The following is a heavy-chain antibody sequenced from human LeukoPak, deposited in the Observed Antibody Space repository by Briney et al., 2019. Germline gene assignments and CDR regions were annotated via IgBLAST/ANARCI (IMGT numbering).Heavy chain of an antibody. D-gene: IGHD1-26*01. V-gene: IGHV1-69*04. Sequence: AVTVSFKASGGTFNIYAISWVRQAPGQGVEWVGRIIPILGIANYAQKFQGRVTITADKSTSTAYMELSSLRSEDTAVYYCARAIVGATTRYFDYWGQGTLVTVSS. CDR2: IIPILGIA. J-gene: IGHJ4*02. CDR3: ARAIVGATTRYFDY. CDR1: GGTFNIYA.